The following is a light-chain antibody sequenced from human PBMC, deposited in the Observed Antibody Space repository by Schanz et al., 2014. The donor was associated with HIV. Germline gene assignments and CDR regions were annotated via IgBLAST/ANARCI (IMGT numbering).Light chain of an antibody. CDR2: DAS. CDR1: QTISSAY. Sequence: ELVLTQSPGILSLSPGERATLSCRASQTISSAYLAWYQQRPGQAPRLLIYDASSRATGIPDRFSGSGSSTDFTLTISRLEPEDSAVYYCQQYGSSPTFGQGTRVEIK. CDR3: QQYGSSPT. V-gene: IGKV3-20*01. J-gene: IGKJ1*01.